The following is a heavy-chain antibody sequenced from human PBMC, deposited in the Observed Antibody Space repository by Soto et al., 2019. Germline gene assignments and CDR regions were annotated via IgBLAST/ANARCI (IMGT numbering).Heavy chain of an antibody. D-gene: IGHD6-13*01. CDR2: INAGNGNT. V-gene: IGHV1-3*01. J-gene: IGHJ6*02. CDR3: ARDLIAAAGYYYYGMDV. CDR1: GYTFTHYP. Sequence: QVQLVQSGAEVKKPGASVKVSCKASGYTFTHYPMHWVRQAPGQRLEWMGWINAGNGNTKSSQSFQGRVTITRDTSASTAYMELSSPMSEDTAVYYCARDLIAAAGYYYYGMDVWGQGTTVTVSS.